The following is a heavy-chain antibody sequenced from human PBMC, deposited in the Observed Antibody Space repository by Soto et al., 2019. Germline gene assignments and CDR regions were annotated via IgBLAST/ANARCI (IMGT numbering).Heavy chain of an antibody. CDR3: AKDSSAYSYGFPWDY. CDR1: GFTFSSYA. J-gene: IGHJ4*02. D-gene: IGHD5-18*01. Sequence: GGSLRLSCAASGFTFSSYAMSWVRQAPGKGLEWVSAISGSGGSTYYADSVKGRFTISRDNSKNTLYLQMNSLRAEDTAVYYCAKDSSAYSYGFPWDYWGQGTLVTVSS. CDR2: ISGSGGST. V-gene: IGHV3-23*01.